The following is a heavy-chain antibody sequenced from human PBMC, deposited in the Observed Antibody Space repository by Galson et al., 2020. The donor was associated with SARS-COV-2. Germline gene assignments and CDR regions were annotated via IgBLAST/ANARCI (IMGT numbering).Heavy chain of an antibody. J-gene: IGHJ6*02. Sequence: ASVKVSCKVSGYTLTELSMHWVRQAPGKGLEWMGGFDPEDGETIYAQKFQGRVTMTEDTSTDTAYMELSSLRSEDTAVYYCATAQPQQGPYYYYYGMDVWGQGTTVTVSS. D-gene: IGHD6-13*01. V-gene: IGHV1-24*01. CDR3: ATAQPQQGPYYYYYGMDV. CDR1: GYTLTELS. CDR2: FDPEDGET.